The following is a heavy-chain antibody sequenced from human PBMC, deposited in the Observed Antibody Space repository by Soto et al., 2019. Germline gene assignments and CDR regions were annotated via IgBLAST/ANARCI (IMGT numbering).Heavy chain of an antibody. D-gene: IGHD3-9*01. J-gene: IGHJ4*02. CDR3: ARSTDWSPAHFDY. V-gene: IGHV4-39*01. CDR2: IYYSGST. Sequence: SETLSLTCTVSGGSISSSSYYWGWIRQPPGKGLEWIGSIYYSGSTYYNPSLKSRVTISVDTSKNQFSLKLSSVTAADTAVYYCARSTDWSPAHFDYWGQGTLVTVSS. CDR1: GGSISSSSYY.